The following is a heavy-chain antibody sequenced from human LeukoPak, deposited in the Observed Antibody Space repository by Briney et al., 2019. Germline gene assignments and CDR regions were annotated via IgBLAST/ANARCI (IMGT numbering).Heavy chain of an antibody. Sequence: PSETLSLTCTFSGGSISSYYWSWIRQPPGKGLEWIGYIYYSGSTNYNPSLKSRVTISVDTSKNQFSLKLSSVTAADTAVYYCARQMPWRDDYGDYAYYFDYWGQGTLVTVSS. CDR3: ARQMPWRDDYGDYAYYFDY. CDR1: GGSISSYY. CDR2: IYYSGST. V-gene: IGHV4-59*08. D-gene: IGHD4-17*01. J-gene: IGHJ4*02.